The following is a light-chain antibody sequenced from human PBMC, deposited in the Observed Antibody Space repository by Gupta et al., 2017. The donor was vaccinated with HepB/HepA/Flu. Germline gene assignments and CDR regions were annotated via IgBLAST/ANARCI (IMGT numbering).Light chain of an antibody. V-gene: IGKV1-39*01. CDR2: AAS. Sequence: DIQMTQSTSSLSASVGDRVTITCRARQSISSYLNWYQQKQGKAPKLLIYAASSLQSGVPSRFSGSGYEKDFTLTISSLQQEDFASYYCQQSYSNRPLTFGGGSKVEIK. CDR1: QSISSY. J-gene: IGKJ4*01. CDR3: QQSYSNRPLT.